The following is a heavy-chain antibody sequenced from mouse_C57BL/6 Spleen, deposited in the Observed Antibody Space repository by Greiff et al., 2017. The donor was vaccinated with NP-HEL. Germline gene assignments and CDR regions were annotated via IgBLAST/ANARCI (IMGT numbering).Heavy chain of an antibody. CDR1: GYAFSSSW. CDR3: ARTPFNYYGSSYNAMDY. CDR2: IYPGVGDT. V-gene: IGHV1-82*01. D-gene: IGHD1-1*01. J-gene: IGHJ4*01. Sequence: QVQLQQSGPELVKPGASVKISCKASGYAFSSSWMNWVKQRPGKGLEWIGRIYPGVGDTNSNGKFKGKATLTADKSSSTAYMQLSSLTSEDSAVYFCARTPFNYYGSSYNAMDYWGQGTSVTVSS.